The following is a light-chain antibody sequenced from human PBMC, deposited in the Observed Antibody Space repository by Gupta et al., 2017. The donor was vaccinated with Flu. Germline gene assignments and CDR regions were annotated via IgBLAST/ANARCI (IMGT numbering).Light chain of an antibody. CDR1: ALPKKY. V-gene: IGLV3-10*01. CDR2: EDN. J-gene: IGLJ2*01. CDR3: YSTDSTGNHRV. Sequence: SYELTQPPSVSVSPGQTARITCSGDALPKKYAYWYQQKSGQAPVLVIYEDNKRPAVIPERFSGSSSGTMATLTISGAQVEDEADYYCYSTDSTGNHRVFGGGTKLTVL.